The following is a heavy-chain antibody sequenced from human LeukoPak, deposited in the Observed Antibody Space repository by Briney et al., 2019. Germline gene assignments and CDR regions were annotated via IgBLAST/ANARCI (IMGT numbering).Heavy chain of an antibody. Sequence: SQTLSLTRAISGDSVSSKSAAWNWIRQSPSRGLEWLGRTYFRSKWSNEYAVSLKSRITINPDTSKNQFSLQLNSVTPEDTAVYYCARSTGPLDYWGQGTLVTVSS. V-gene: IGHV6-1*01. J-gene: IGHJ4*02. CDR1: GDSVSSKSAA. D-gene: IGHD1-1*01. CDR3: ARSTGPLDY. CDR2: TYFRSKWSN.